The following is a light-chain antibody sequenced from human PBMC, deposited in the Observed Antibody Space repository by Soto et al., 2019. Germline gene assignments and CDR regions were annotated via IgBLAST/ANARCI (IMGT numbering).Light chain of an antibody. Sequence: QSVLTQPPSVSAAPGQKVTISCSGSSSNIGKNYVSWYQQVPGTAPKLLIYEDKKRPSGIPDRFFGSKSGTSATLGITGLQTGDEADYYCGTWDSSLGAGVFGGGTKVTVL. CDR2: EDK. CDR3: GTWDSSLGAGV. J-gene: IGLJ3*02. V-gene: IGLV1-51*02. CDR1: SSNIGKNY.